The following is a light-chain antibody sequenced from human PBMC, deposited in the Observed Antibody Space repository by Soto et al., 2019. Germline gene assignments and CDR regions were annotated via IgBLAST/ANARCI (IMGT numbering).Light chain of an antibody. CDR1: SGHSSYI. CDR2: LEGSGSY. Sequence: QSVLTQSSSAYASLGSSVKLTCTLSSGHSSYIIAWHQQQPGKAPRYLMKLEGSGSYNKGSGVPDRFSGSSSGADRYLTISNLQFEDEADYYCETCDSNTHTVFGGGTKLTVL. V-gene: IGLV4-60*02. J-gene: IGLJ3*02. CDR3: ETCDSNTHTV.